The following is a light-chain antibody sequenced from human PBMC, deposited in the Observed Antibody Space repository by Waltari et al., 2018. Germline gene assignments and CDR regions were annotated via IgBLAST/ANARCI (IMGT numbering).Light chain of an antibody. Sequence: QSALTQPASVSGSPGQSITISCTGTSSDVGGYNAVSWYQQHPGKAPKLMIYDVVSRPPGVPNRFSGSKSGNTASLVISGLQADDEADYYCSSYTSSISYVFGTGTKVTVL. CDR2: DVV. CDR3: SSYTSSISYV. V-gene: IGLV2-14*03. J-gene: IGLJ1*01. CDR1: SSDVGGYNA.